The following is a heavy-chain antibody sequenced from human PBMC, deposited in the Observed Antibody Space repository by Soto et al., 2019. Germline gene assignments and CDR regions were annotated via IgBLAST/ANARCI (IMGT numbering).Heavy chain of an antibody. CDR2: IYYSGST. Sequence: SETLSLTCTVSGGSISSSSYYWGWIRQPPGKGLKWIGSIYYSGSTYYNPSLKSRVTISVDTSKNQFSLKLSSVTAADTAVYYCAIRDPGLGSSWYPLYYFDYWGQGTLVTVSS. J-gene: IGHJ4*02. CDR1: GGSISSSSYY. V-gene: IGHV4-39*01. D-gene: IGHD6-13*01. CDR3: AIRDPGLGSSWYPLYYFDY.